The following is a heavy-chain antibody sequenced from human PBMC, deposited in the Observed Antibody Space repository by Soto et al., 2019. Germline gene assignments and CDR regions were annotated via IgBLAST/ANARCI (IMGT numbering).Heavy chain of an antibody. CDR3: AREAV. CDR1: GFTFSGYW. CDR2: IKRDGSEQ. Sequence: EVQLVESGGGLVQPGGSLRLSCAASGFTFSGYWMSWVRQAPGKGLEWVANIKRDGSEQFYVDSVKGRFTISRDNAKNSLYLQMYSLRAEDTAVYYCAREAVWGQGTTVTVSS. J-gene: IGHJ6*02. V-gene: IGHV3-7*05.